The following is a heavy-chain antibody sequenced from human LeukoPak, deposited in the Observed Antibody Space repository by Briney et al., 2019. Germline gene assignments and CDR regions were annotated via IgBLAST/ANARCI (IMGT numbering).Heavy chain of an antibody. CDR3: ARSSYSSGWYVMGY. D-gene: IGHD6-19*01. CDR2: ISSSSSYI. CDR1: GFTFSSYS. J-gene: IGHJ4*02. Sequence: GGSLRLSCAASGFTFSSYSMNWVRQAPGKGLEWVSSISSSSSYINYADSVKGRFTISRDNAKNSLYLQMNSLRAEDTAVYYCARSSYSSGWYVMGYWGQGTLVTVSS. V-gene: IGHV3-21*01.